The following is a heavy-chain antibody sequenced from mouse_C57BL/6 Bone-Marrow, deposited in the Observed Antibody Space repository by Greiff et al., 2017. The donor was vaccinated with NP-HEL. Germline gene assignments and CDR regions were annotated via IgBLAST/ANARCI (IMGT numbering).Heavy chain of an antibody. CDR3: ARRNYYGSSPYWYFDG. CDR2: IHPNSGST. V-gene: IGHV1-64*01. Sequence: QVQLQQPGAELVKPGASVKLSCKASGYTFTSYWMHWVKQRPGQGLEWIGMIHPNSGSTNYNEQFKSKATLTVDKSSRTAYMQRSSLTSEDSAVYYCARRNYYGSSPYWYFDGWGTGTTVTVSS. D-gene: IGHD1-1*01. J-gene: IGHJ1*03. CDR1: GYTFTSYW.